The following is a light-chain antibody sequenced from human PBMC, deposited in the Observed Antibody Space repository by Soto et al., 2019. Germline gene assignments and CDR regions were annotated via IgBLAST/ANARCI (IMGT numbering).Light chain of an antibody. CDR2: AAS. J-gene: IGKJ2*01. CDR1: QSISSY. V-gene: IGKV1-39*01. CDR3: QQTYGTPYT. Sequence: DIQMTQSPSSLSASVGDRVTITCRASQSISSYLNWYQQKPGKAPKLLIYAASSLQSGVPSRFSGSRSGTDFTLTISSLQPDDVATYYCQQTYGTPYTFGQGTKLEIK.